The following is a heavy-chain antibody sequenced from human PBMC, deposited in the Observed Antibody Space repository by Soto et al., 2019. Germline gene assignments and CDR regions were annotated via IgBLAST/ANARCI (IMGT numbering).Heavy chain of an antibody. D-gene: IGHD3-22*01. V-gene: IGHV1-2*02. J-gene: IGHJ5*02. CDR2: INPNSGGT. CDR3: ARGGTPTYYYDSSGYRKNWFDP. CDR1: GYTFTGYY. Sequence: VKVSCKASGYTFTGYYMHWVRQAPGQGLEWMGWINPNSGGTNYAQKFQGRVTMTRDTSISTAYMELSRLRSDDTAVYYCARGGTPTYYYDSSGYRKNWFDPWGQGTLVTVSS.